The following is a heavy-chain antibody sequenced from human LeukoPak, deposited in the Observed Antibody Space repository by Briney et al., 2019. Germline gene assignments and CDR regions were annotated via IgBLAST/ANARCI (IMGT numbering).Heavy chain of an antibody. D-gene: IGHD3-3*01. V-gene: IGHV4-59*01. Sequence: SETLSLTCTVSGGSISSYYWSWIRQPPGEGLEWIGYIYYSGSTNYNPSLKSRVTISVDTSKNQFSLKLSSVTAADTAVYYCARAHYDFWSGYYYYFDYWGQGTLVTVSS. J-gene: IGHJ4*02. CDR2: IYYSGST. CDR3: ARAHYDFWSGYYYYFDY. CDR1: GGSISSYY.